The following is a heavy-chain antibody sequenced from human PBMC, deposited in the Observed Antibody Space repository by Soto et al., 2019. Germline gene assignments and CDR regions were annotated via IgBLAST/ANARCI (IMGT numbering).Heavy chain of an antibody. CDR1: GGTFSSYA. V-gene: IGHV1-69*13. J-gene: IGHJ5*02. D-gene: IGHD3-3*01. CDR3: ARDSVEGERECRRGYYLRFFWFDP. CDR2: IIAIFGTA. Sequence: SVKVSCKASGGTFSSYAISWVRQAPGQGLEWMGGIIAIFGTANYAQKLQGRVTITADESTSTAYMELSSLRSDDTAVYYCARDSVEGERECRRGYYLRFFWFDPWGQGTLVTVYS.